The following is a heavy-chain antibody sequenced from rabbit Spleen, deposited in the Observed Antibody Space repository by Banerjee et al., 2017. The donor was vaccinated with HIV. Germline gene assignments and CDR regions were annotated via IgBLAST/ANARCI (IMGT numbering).Heavy chain of an antibody. CDR1: GFSFSSSDW. J-gene: IGHJ6*01. D-gene: IGHD7-1*01. CDR2: YGGGSSTS. V-gene: IGHV1S45*01. CDR3: ARDPLNRNYPYDL. Sequence: EESGGDLVKPEGSLTLTCTASGFSFSSSDWICWVRQAPGKGLEWIACYGGGSSTSVYASWAKGRFTISKTSSTTVTLQMTSLTAADTATYFCARDPLNRNYPYDLWGQGTLVTVS.